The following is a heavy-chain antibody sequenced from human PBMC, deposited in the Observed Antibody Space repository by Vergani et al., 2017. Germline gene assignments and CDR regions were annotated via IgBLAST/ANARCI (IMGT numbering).Heavy chain of an antibody. V-gene: IGHV3-23*01. CDR1: GFPFSSYA. CDR2: ISGSGGST. J-gene: IGHJ4*02. D-gene: IGHD6-13*01. CDR3: AKGSKGSSWYTPNDY. Sequence: EVQLLESGGGLVQPGGSLRLSCAASGFPFSSYAMSWVRQAPGKGLEWVSAISGSGGSTYYADSVKGRFTISRDNSKNTLYLQMNSLRAEDTAVYYCAKGSKGSSWYTPNDYWGQGTLVTVSS.